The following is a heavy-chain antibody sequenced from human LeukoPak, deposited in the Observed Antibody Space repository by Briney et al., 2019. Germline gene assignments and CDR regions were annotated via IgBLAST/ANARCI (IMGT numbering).Heavy chain of an antibody. Sequence: PSETLSLTCAVYGGSFSGYYWSWIRQPLGKGLEWIGEINHSGSTNYNPSLKSRVTISVDTSKNQFSLKLSSVTAADTAVYYCAREQWLAYYFDYWGQGTLVTVSS. J-gene: IGHJ4*02. D-gene: IGHD6-19*01. CDR2: INHSGST. V-gene: IGHV4-34*01. CDR3: AREQWLAYYFDY. CDR1: GGSFSGYY.